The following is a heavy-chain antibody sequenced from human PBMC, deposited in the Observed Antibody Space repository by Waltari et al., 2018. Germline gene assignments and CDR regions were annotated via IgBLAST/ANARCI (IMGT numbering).Heavy chain of an antibody. V-gene: IGHV1-46*01. CDR3: ARGGYYCSSTSCYQGPYYYGMDV. J-gene: IGHJ6*02. D-gene: IGHD2-2*01. Sequence: QVQLVQSGAEVKKPGASVKVSCKASGYTFTSYYMHWVRQAPGQGLEWMGIINPSGGSTSYEKKCQGRVTMTRERSTSTVYMELSSLRSEDTAVYYCARGGYYCSSTSCYQGPYYYGMDVWGQGTTVTVSS. CDR1: GYTFTSYY. CDR2: INPSGGST.